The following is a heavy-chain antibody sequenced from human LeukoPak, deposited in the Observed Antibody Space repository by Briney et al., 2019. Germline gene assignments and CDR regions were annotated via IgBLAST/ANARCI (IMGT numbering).Heavy chain of an antibody. CDR1: GFTFDDYA. V-gene: IGHV3-9*01. CDR2: ISWNSGSI. CDR3: AREPPDTAMVTGFDY. J-gene: IGHJ4*02. Sequence: GGSLRLSCAASGFTFDDYAMHWVRQAPGKGLEWVSGISWNSGSIGYADSVKGRVTISRDNAKNSLYLQMNSLRAEDTAVYYCAREPPDTAMVTGFDYWGQGTLVTVSS. D-gene: IGHD5-18*01.